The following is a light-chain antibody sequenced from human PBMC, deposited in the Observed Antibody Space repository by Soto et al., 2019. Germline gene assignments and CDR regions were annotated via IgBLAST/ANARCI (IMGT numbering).Light chain of an antibody. CDR1: QSVSSSY. Sequence: EIVLTQSPGTLSLSPGERATLSCRASQSVSSSYLAWYQQKPGQAPRLLIYGVSNRATGIPDRFSGSGSGTDFSLTINRLEPEDFAVYYCRQYDSVPRTFGQGTKVEVK. CDR2: GVS. V-gene: IGKV3-20*01. J-gene: IGKJ1*01. CDR3: RQYDSVPRT.